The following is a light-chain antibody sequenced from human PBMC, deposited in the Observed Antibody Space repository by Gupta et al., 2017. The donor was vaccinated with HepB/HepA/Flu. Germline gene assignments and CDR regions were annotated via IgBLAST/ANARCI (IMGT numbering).Light chain of an antibody. CDR1: SDSVSTSYY. J-gene: IGLJ3*02. CDR2: STN. V-gene: IGLV8-61*01. Sequence: QTVTPQAPSSSVSPGGTVTLTCGLSSDSVSTSYYPSWYQLTPGQAPRTLIYSTNTRSSGVPDRFSGSTLGNKAALTITGAEADDESNYYCVLYMGSGIWVFGGGTKLTVL. CDR3: VLYMGSGIWV.